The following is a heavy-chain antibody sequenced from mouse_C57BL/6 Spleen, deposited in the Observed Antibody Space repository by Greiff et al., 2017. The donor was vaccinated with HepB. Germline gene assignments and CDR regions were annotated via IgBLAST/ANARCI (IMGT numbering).Heavy chain of an antibody. J-gene: IGHJ2*01. CDR2: INPGSGGT. CDR3: ARLDTTVVEENYFDY. D-gene: IGHD1-1*01. CDR1: GYAFTNYL. V-gene: IGHV1-54*01. Sequence: QVQLKESGAELVRPGTSVKVSCKASGYAFTNYLIEWVKQRPGQGLEWIGVINPGSGGTNYNEKFKGKATLTADKSSSTAYMQLSSLTSEDSAVYFCARLDTTVVEENYFDYWGQGTTLTVSS.